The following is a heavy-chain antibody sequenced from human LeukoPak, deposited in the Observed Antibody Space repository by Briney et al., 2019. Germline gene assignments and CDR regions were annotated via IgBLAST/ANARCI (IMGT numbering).Heavy chain of an antibody. CDR2: IYPGDSDT. J-gene: IGHJ5*02. Sequence: GESLKISCKGSGYSFTSYWIGWVRQMPGKGLEWMGIIYPGDSDTRYSPSFQGQVTISADKSINTAYLQWSSLEASDTAMYYCARTITPEGSSPFDPWGQGTLVTVSS. CDR3: ARTITPEGSSPFDP. V-gene: IGHV5-51*01. CDR1: GYSFTSYW. D-gene: IGHD5-12*01.